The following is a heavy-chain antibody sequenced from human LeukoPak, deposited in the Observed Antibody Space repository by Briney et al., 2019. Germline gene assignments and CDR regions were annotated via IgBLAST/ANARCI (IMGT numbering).Heavy chain of an antibody. J-gene: IGHJ4*02. CDR1: GFTFCGYA. CDR3: ARDLNWAFDY. V-gene: IGHV3-48*02. Sequence: GGSLRLSCAASGFTFCGYAMNWVRQAPGKGLEWVSHIFSSDSTIGYADSVKGRFTVSRDNAKNSLYLQMNNLRDDDTAVYYCARDLNWAFDYWGQGTLVTVSS. CDR2: IFSSDSTI. D-gene: IGHD1-1*01.